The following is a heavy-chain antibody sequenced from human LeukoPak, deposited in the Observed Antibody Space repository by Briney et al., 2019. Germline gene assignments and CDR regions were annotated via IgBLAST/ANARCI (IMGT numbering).Heavy chain of an antibody. CDR1: GGTVSRYA. J-gene: IGHJ4*02. CDR3: ARRPYCSSTSCYFDY. V-gene: IGHV1-69*06. CDR2: ITPIFGTA. D-gene: IGHD2-2*01. Sequence: SVKVSCKASGGTVSRYAISWVRQAPGQGLEWMGGITPIFGTANYAQKFQGRVTITADKSTSTAYMELSSLRSEDTAVYYCARRPYCSSTSCYFDYWGQGTLVTVSS.